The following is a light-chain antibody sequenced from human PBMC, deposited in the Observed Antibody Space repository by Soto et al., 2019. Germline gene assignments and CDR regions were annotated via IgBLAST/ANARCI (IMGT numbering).Light chain of an antibody. CDR3: QQSYNTPRT. CDR1: QIISSY. CDR2: GAS. V-gene: IGKV1-39*01. Sequence: DVQMTQSPSSLSASVGDRVTITCRASQIISSYLNWYQQKTGKAPNLLIYGASNLQGGVPSRFSGSGSGTDFTLTISSLQPEDFATYYCQQSYNTPRTFGQGTKVDIK. J-gene: IGKJ1*01.